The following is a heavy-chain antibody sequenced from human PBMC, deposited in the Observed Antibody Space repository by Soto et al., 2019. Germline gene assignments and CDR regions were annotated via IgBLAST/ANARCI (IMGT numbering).Heavy chain of an antibody. J-gene: IGHJ6*02. CDR1: GYTFTSYY. Sequence: ASVKVSCKASGYTFTSYYMHWVRQAPGQGLEWMGIINPSGGSTSYAQKFQGRVTMTRDTSTSTVYMELSSLRSEDTAVYYCARETDIVVVPAAYSMDVWGQGTTVTVSS. V-gene: IGHV1-46*01. CDR3: ARETDIVVVPAAYSMDV. CDR2: INPSGGST. D-gene: IGHD2-2*01.